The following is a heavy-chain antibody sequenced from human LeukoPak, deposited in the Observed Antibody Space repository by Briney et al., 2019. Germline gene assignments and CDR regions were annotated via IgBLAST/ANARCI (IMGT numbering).Heavy chain of an antibody. CDR2: IRYDGTNK. D-gene: IGHD2-2*01. V-gene: IGHV3-30*02. J-gene: IGHJ4*02. Sequence: GGSLRLSCAASGFTFTYYAIHWVRQAPGKGLEWVAFIRYDGTNKNYADSVKGRFTISRDNSKNTLYLQMNSLKTEDTAVYYCTTDLFVVVPAAMGTFDYWGQGTLVTVSS. CDR1: GFTFTYYA. CDR3: TTDLFVVVPAAMGTFDY.